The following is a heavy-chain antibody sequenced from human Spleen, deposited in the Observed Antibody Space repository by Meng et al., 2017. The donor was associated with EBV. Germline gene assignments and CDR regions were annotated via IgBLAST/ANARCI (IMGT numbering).Heavy chain of an antibody. CDR1: GGSFTTYY. J-gene: IGHJ4*02. CDR3: SRSLGAAGPDY. Sequence: QVQLQEWGAGLVKPSETLSLTGAVDGGSFTTYYWTWIRQPPGKGLEWIGEINHRGSAHYNPSLKSRLTISVDTSKKQFSLKLSSVTAADTAVYYCSRSLGAAGPDYWGQGTLVTVSS. CDR2: INHRGSA. V-gene: IGHV4-34*01. D-gene: IGHD6-13*01.